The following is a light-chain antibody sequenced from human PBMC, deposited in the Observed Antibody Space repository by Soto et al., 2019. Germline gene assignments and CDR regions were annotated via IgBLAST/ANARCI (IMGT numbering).Light chain of an antibody. CDR2: DAS. V-gene: IGKV1-33*01. CDR1: QDISNX. J-gene: IGKJ4*01. CDR3: QQYDNLPRT. Sequence: DIQMTQSPSSLSASVGDRVTITCQASQDISNXLNWYQQKPGKAPKLLIYDASNLETGVPSRFSGSGSGTDFTFTISSLQPEDIATYYCQQYDNLPRTFGGGTKVEIK.